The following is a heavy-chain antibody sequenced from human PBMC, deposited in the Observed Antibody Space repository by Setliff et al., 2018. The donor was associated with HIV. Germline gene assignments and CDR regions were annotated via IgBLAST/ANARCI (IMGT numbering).Heavy chain of an antibody. D-gene: IGHD3-10*01. J-gene: IGHJ4*02. CDR2: IWYDGSEK. CDR1: GFTFSRYS. Sequence: GGSLRLSCAASGFTFSRYSMHWVRQAPGKGLEWVAVIWYDGSEKHYADSVKGRFTISRDNAKNSLYLQMNSLRAEDTAVYYCARDQVANYYGSGIDYWGQGTLVTVSS. CDR3: ARDQVANYYGSGIDY. V-gene: IGHV3-33*08.